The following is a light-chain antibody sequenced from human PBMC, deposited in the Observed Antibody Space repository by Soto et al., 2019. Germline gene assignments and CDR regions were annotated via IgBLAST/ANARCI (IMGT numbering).Light chain of an antibody. CDR2: GVK. Sequence: QSALTQPASVSGSPGQSITISCTGSGRDICAYDYVSWYQQHPGKAPKLLIYGVKNRPSGVSYRFSASKSAFTASLTISGLQAEVEAHYYCSSYTTSYFYVFGPGTKVTV. V-gene: IGLV2-14*01. J-gene: IGLJ1*01. CDR1: GRDICAYDY. CDR3: SSYTTSYFYV.